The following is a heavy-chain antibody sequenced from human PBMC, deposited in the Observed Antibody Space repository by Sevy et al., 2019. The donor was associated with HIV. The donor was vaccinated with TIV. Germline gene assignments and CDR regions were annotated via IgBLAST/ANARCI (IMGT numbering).Heavy chain of an antibody. CDR1: GFSFRNYG. V-gene: IGHV3-30*02. J-gene: IGHJ4*02. D-gene: IGHD3-9*01. CDR3: AINIWTGYYVPHGY. CDR2: ISNDGSNK. Sequence: GGSLRLSCAASGFSFRNYGMHWVRQAPGKGLEWVSFISNDGSNKYYADSVKGRFTISRDNSQNTLYLQVNNVRADDTAVFYCAINIWTGYYVPHGYWGQGTLVTVSS.